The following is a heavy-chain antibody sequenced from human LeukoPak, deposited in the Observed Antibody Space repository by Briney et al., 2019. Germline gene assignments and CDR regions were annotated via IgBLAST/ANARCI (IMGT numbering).Heavy chain of an antibody. D-gene: IGHD3-10*01. J-gene: IGHJ3*02. V-gene: IGHV3-23*01. CDR1: GLTFNTYD. CDR2: FINLNGRT. CDR3: ATKAPGTSGAFDN. Sequence: GGSLRLSCAGSGLTFNTYDMSWVRQAPGQGLEWVSGFINLNGRTYYADSVKGRFTIFSDNSENRVTLQMSSLSAEDTAVYYCATKAPGTSGAFDNWGHGITVTVSS.